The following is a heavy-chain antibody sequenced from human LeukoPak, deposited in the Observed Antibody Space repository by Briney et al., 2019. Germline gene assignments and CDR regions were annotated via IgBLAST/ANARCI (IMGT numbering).Heavy chain of an antibody. J-gene: IGHJ6*02. V-gene: IGHV3-23*01. CDR1: GFTFSSYA. Sequence: PGGSLRLSCAASGFTFSSYAMSWVRQAPGKGREWVSAISGSGGSTYYADSVKGRFTISRDNSKNTLYLQMNSLRAEDTAVYYCAKGGWNDPYGMDVWGQGTTVTVSS. CDR3: AKGGWNDPYGMDV. CDR2: ISGSGGST. D-gene: IGHD1-1*01.